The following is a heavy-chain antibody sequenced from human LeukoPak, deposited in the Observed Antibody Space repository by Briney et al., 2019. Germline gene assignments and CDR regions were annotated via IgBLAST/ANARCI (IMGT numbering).Heavy chain of an antibody. V-gene: IGHV1-69*06. Sequence: SVKVSCKASGGTFSSYAISWVRQAPGQGLEWMGGIIPIFGTANYAQKFQGRVTITADKSTSTAYMELSSLRTEDTALYYCAKDKAQAYYASGSLVLWGQGTLVTVSS. J-gene: IGHJ4*02. CDR3: AKDKAQAYYASGSLVL. CDR2: IIPIFGTA. CDR1: GGTFSSYA. D-gene: IGHD3-10*01.